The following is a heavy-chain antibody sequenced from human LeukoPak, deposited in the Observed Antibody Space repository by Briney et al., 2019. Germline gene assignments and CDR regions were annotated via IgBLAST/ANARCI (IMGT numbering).Heavy chain of an antibody. CDR2: INPNSGCT. Sequence: GASVKVSCKASGYTFSSYYMHWVRQAPGQGLEWMGWINPNSGCTNYAQKVQGRVTMTRNTSISTAYMELSRLRSDDTAVYYCASGPNWVYFDYWGQGTLVTVSS. CDR1: GYTFSSYY. CDR3: ASGPNWVYFDY. D-gene: IGHD7-27*01. V-gene: IGHV1-2*02. J-gene: IGHJ4*02.